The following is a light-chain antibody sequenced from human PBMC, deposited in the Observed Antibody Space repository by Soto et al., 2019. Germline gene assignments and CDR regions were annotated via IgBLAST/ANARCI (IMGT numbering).Light chain of an antibody. J-gene: IGLJ2*01. Sequence: SSELTQPPSVSVSPGQTASITCSGDKLGDKYACWYQQKQGQSPVLVIYQDSKRPSGTPERFSGSNSGNTATLTISGTEAMDEADYYCQSWDSSTVVFGGGTKVTVL. CDR2: QDS. V-gene: IGLV3-1*01. CDR1: KLGDKY. CDR3: QSWDSSTVV.